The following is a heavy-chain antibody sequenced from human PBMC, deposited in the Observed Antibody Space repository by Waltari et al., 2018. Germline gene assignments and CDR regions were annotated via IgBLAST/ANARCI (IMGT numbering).Heavy chain of an antibody. CDR3: ASQYYYDSSGYNY. V-gene: IGHV1-69*01. J-gene: IGHJ4*02. CDR2: IIPILGTA. Sequence: QVQLVQSGAEVKKPGSSVEVPCKASGGPFSSYASRWVRQAPGQGLEWMGGIIPILGTANYAQKFQGRVTITADESTSTAYMELSSLRSEDTAVYYCASQYYYDSSGYNYWGQGTLVTVSS. CDR1: GGPFSSYA. D-gene: IGHD3-22*01.